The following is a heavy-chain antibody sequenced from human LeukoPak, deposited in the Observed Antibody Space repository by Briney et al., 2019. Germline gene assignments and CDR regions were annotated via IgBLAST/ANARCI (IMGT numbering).Heavy chain of an antibody. Sequence: ASVKVSCKASGYTFTGYYMHWVRQAPGQGLEWMGWINPNGGGTNYAQKFQGRVTMTRDTSISTAYMELSRLRSDDTAVYYCAREIAAAGTADAFDIWGQGTMVAVSS. CDR2: INPNGGGT. J-gene: IGHJ3*02. CDR3: AREIAAAGTADAFDI. V-gene: IGHV1-2*02. D-gene: IGHD6-13*01. CDR1: GYTFTGYY.